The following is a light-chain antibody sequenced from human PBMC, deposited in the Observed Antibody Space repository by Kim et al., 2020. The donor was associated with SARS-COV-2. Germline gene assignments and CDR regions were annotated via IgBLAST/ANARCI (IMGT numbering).Light chain of an antibody. CDR1: QDVDNY. CDR3: QQRHSLPRT. Sequence: AAIGDTVTINCRASQDVDNYLNWYQQKVGGAPTRLIHTASHGGRGVPSRFGGRGYRTTFTLTITKLQPEDCATYYCQQRHSLPRTFGQGTKVDIK. CDR2: TAS. J-gene: IGKJ1*01. V-gene: IGKV1-39*01.